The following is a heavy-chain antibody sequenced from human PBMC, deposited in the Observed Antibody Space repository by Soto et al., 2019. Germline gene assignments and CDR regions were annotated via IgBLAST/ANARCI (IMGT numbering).Heavy chain of an antibody. CDR1: GFTFNIYA. J-gene: IGHJ4*02. D-gene: IGHD3-22*01. V-gene: IGHV3-23*01. CDR3: AKDRYLDHDSRAYSSDN. Sequence: EVQLLESGGDLIQPGGSLRLSCAASGFTFNIYAMTWVRQAPGKGLEWVSAISRYGDITYYADSVEGRFTISRDNSKNTLYLQMNSLTAEDTAVYYFAKDRYLDHDSRAYSSDNWGQGTLVTVSS. CDR2: ISRYGDIT.